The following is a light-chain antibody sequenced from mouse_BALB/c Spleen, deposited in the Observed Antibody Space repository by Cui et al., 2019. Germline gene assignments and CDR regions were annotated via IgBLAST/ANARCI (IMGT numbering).Light chain of an antibody. Sequence: QILLTQSPAIMSASTWGKLSMTCIASSGVSYMHWYQQKPGSSPKPWIYDTSNLASGFPARFSGSGSGTYYSLIISSMEAEDAATYYCHQRSSYPWTFGGGTKLEIK. CDR3: HQRSSYPWT. J-gene: IGKJ1*01. V-gene: IGKV4-69*01. CDR2: DTS. CDR1: SGVSY.